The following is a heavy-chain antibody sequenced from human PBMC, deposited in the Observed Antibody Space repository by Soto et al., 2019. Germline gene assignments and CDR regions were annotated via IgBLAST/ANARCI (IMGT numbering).Heavy chain of an antibody. V-gene: IGHV3-30*04. Sequence: QVQLVESWGGVVPPGRSLRLSCAASGFMFSRYARHWVRQAPGKGLAWVAVISKAGIVIYYADSVKCRFTISRYKCKKMVYLQLNKLTDEDTAGFYCVRSMSVPVPDSFAYLGQVTLVTVSS. J-gene: IGHJ4*02. CDR1: GFMFSRYA. CDR2: ISKAGIVI. CDR3: VRSMSVPVPDSFAY. D-gene: IGHD3-10*01.